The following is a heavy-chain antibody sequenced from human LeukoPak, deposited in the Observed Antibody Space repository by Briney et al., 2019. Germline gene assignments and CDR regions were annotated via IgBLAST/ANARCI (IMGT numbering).Heavy chain of an antibody. CDR1: GFTFSTSA. D-gene: IGHD2-2*02. V-gene: IGHV3-23*01. J-gene: IGHJ4*02. CDR3: AKDGHCSSTSCYTYDY. CDR2: ISGSGGST. Sequence: GGSLRLSCAASGFTFSTSAMSWVRQAPGKGLEWASAISGSGGSTYYADSVKGRFTISRDNSKNTLYLQMNSLRAEDTAVYYCAKDGHCSSTSCYTYDYWGQGTLVTVSS.